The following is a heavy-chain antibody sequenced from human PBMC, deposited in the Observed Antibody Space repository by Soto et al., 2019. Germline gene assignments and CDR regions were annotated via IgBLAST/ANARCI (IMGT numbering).Heavy chain of an antibody. J-gene: IGHJ4*02. D-gene: IGHD6-25*01. CDR3: ARRKERSGPHYFDN. CDR1: GYTFSTCD. CDR2: MNPNTGKA. V-gene: IGHV1-8*01. Sequence: SVKVSCKTSGYTFSTCDIHWVRQAPGQGLEWMGWMNPNTGKAGFAQKFQGRVTMTRDTSLGTAYMDLSGLTSEDTAVYYCARRKERSGPHYFDNWGQGSLVTVSS.